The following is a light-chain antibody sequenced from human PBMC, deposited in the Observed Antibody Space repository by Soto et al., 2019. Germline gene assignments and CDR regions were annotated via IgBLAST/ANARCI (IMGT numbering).Light chain of an antibody. V-gene: IGKV3-20*01. Sequence: EIVLTQSPGTLSLSPGERATLSCRPSQSVSSSYLAWYQQKPGQAPRLLMYGASSRATGIPDRFSGSGSGTDFTLTISSLEPEDFAVYYCQEYGGSRTFGQGTKVQI. CDR3: QEYGGSRT. CDR1: QSVSSSY. CDR2: GAS. J-gene: IGKJ1*01.